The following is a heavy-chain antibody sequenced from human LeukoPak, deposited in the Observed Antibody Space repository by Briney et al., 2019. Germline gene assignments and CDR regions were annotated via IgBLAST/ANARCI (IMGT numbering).Heavy chain of an antibody. Sequence: GASVKVSCKASGYTLTGYYMHWVRQAPGQGLEWMGWINPNSGGPNYAQKFQGRVTMTRDTSISTAYMELSRLRSDDTAVYYCARDLGTTGTTDYWGQGTLVTVSS. J-gene: IGHJ4*02. D-gene: IGHD1-1*01. V-gene: IGHV1-2*02. CDR1: GYTLTGYY. CDR2: INPNSGGP. CDR3: ARDLGTTGTTDY.